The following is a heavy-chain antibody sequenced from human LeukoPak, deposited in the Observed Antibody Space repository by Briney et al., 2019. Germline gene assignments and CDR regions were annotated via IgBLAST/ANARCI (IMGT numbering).Heavy chain of an antibody. Sequence: ASVKVSCKASGYTFTSYYMHWVRQAPGQGLEWMGGIIPIFGTANYAQKFQGRVTITTDESTSTAYMEVSSLRSDDTAVYYCARMLNGAYDVWGQGTLVTVSS. CDR3: ARMLNGAYDV. D-gene: IGHD5-12*01. J-gene: IGHJ4*02. CDR1: GYTFTSYY. V-gene: IGHV1-69*05. CDR2: IIPIFGTA.